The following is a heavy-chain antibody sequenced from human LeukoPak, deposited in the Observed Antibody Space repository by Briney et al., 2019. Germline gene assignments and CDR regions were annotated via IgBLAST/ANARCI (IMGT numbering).Heavy chain of an antibody. D-gene: IGHD1-1*01. Sequence: PGRSLRLSCAASGFTFSSYTMHWIRQAPGKGLEWVSSISGSNSYIFYADSAKGRFTVSRDNAKDSLYLQMNSLRAEDTAVYYCARALTTLTYEGYWGQGTLVTVSS. J-gene: IGHJ4*02. V-gene: IGHV3-21*01. CDR2: ISGSNSYI. CDR3: ARALTTLTYEGY. CDR1: GFTFSSYT.